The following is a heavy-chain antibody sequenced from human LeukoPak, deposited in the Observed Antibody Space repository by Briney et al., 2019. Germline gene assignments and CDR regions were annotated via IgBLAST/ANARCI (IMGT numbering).Heavy chain of an antibody. J-gene: IGHJ6*02. CDR3: ARLHPGIGYFYGVDA. D-gene: IGHD3-10*01. V-gene: IGHV1-3*01. Sequence: ASVKVSCKASGYTFTSYGVHWVRQAPGQRLEWMGWINAGNGNTDYSQKFQGRLTITRDTSASTAYMELSSLRSEDTAVYYCARLHPGIGYFYGVDAWGQGTAVTVSS. CDR2: INAGNGNT. CDR1: GYTFTSYG.